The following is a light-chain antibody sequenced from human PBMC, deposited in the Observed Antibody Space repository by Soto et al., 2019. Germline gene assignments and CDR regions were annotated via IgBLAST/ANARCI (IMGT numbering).Light chain of an antibody. CDR3: QQYNNFPPT. J-gene: IGKJ4*01. Sequence: DVQMTQSQSSLSASVGDRVSITCRASQSVANWLAWYQQKPGKAPKSLIYETSTLQSGVPSRFSGSGSGTYFTLTINSLQPEDFATYYCQQYNNFPPTFGGGTKVDSK. CDR1: QSVANW. CDR2: ETS. V-gene: IGKV1D-16*01.